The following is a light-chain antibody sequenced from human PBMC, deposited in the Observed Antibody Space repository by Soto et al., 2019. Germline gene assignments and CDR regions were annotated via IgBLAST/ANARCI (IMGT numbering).Light chain of an antibody. J-gene: IGLJ1*01. CDR2: RNN. CDR1: SSNIGSNY. Sequence: QSVLTQPPSASGTPGQRVTISCSGSSSNIGSNYVYWYQQLPGTAPTLLIDRNNQRPSGVPDRFSGSKSGTSASLAISGLRSEDEADYYCASWDDSLKVFGTGTKVTVL. V-gene: IGLV1-47*01. CDR3: ASWDDSLKV.